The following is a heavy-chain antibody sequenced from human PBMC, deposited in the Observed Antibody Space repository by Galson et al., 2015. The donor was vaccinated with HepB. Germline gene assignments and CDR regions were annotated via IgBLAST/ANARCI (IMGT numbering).Heavy chain of an antibody. CDR2: INPSGGST. Sequence: SVKVSCKASGYTFTSYYMHWVRQASGQGLEWMGIINPSGGSTSYAQKFQGRVTMTRDTSTSTVYMELSSLRSEDTAVYYCASTVAAPGGPYYYYGMDVWGQGTTVTVSS. CDR3: ASTVAAPGGPYYYYGMDV. D-gene: IGHD6-19*01. V-gene: IGHV1-46*01. J-gene: IGHJ6*02. CDR1: GYTFTSYY.